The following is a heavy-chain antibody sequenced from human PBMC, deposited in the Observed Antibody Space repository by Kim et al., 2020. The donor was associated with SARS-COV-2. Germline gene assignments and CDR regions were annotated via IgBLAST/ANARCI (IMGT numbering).Heavy chain of an antibody. CDR3: TTGTQGSGSYYNAPDEYYYYYYGMDV. CDR2: IKSKTDGGTT. CDR1: GFTFSNAW. J-gene: IGHJ6*02. D-gene: IGHD3-10*01. V-gene: IGHV3-15*01. Sequence: GGSLRLSCAASGFTFSNAWMSWVRQAPGKGLEWVGRIKSKTDGGTTDYAAPVKGRFTISRDDSKNTLYLQMNSLKTEDTAVYYCTTGTQGSGSYYNAPDEYYYYYYGMDVWGQGTTVTVSS.